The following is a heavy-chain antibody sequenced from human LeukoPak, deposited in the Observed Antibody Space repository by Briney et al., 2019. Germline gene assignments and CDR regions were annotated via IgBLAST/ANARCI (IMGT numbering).Heavy chain of an antibody. CDR3: ARDANWKGSCYDY. D-gene: IGHD1-1*01. CDR1: GYTFTGYY. V-gene: IGHV1-2*02. J-gene: IGHJ4*02. CDR2: INPNSGGT. Sequence: ASVKVSCKASGYTFTGYYMHWVRQAPGQGLEWMGWINPNSGGTNYAQKFQGRVTMTRDTSISTAYMELGRLRSDDTAVYYCARDANWKGSCYDYWGQGTLVTVSS.